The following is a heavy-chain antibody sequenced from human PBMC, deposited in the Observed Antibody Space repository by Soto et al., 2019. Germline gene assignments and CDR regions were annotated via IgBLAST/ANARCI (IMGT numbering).Heavy chain of an antibody. J-gene: IGHJ5*02. V-gene: IGHV1-69*06. CDR3: ARNRGVVVVVAATAPGWFDP. D-gene: IGHD2-15*01. CDR1: GGTFSSYA. Sequence: EASVKVSCKASGGTFSSYAISWVRQAPGQGLEWMGGIIPIFGTANYAQKFQGRVTITADKSTSTAYMELSSLRSEDTAVYYCARNRGVVVVVAATAPGWFDPWGQGTLVTVSS. CDR2: IIPIFGTA.